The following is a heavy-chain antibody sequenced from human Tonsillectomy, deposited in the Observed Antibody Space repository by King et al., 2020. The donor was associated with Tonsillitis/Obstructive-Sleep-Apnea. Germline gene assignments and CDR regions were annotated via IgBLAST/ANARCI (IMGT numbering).Heavy chain of an antibody. CDR3: GGGRANIVATRIDY. D-gene: IGHD5-12*01. J-gene: IGHJ4*02. V-gene: IGHV3-30*01. CDR1: GFTFSSYA. CDR2: ISYDGSNK. Sequence: VQLVESGGGVVQPGRSLRLSCAASGFTFSSYAMHWVRQAPGKGLEWVAVISYDGSNKYYADSVKGRFTISRDNSKNTLYLQMNSLRAEDTAVYYCGGGRANIVATRIDYWGQGTLVTVSS.